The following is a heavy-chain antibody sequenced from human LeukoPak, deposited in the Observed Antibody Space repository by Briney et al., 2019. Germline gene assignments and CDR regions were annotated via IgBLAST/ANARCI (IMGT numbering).Heavy chain of an antibody. CDR3: AGYGEYWDWYFDL. CDR1: GFTFSNYG. D-gene: IGHD4-17*01. Sequence: PGGSLRLSCAASGFTFSNYGMHWVRQTPGKGLEWVAVISYDGSCKYYADSVKGRFTISRDNSKNTLYLQMNSLRAEDTAVYYCAGYGEYWDWYFDLWGRGTPVTVSP. CDR2: ISYDGSCK. V-gene: IGHV3-30*03. J-gene: IGHJ2*01.